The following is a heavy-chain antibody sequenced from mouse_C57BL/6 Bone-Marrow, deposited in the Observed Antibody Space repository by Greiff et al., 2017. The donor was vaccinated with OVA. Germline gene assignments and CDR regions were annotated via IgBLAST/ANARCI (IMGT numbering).Heavy chain of an antibody. Sequence: EVQGVESGEGLVKPGGSLKLSCAASGFTFSSYAMSWVRQTPEKRLEWVAYISSGGDYIYYADTVKGRFTISRDNARNTLYLQMSSLKSEDTAMYYCTRRGLDYYGSSYVDYWGQGTTLTVSS. CDR1: GFTFSSYA. CDR2: ISSGGDYI. J-gene: IGHJ2*01. V-gene: IGHV5-9-1*02. D-gene: IGHD1-1*01. CDR3: TRRGLDYYGSSYVDY.